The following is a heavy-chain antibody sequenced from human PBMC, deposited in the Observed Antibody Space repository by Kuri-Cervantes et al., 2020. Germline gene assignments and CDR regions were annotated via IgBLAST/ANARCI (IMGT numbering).Heavy chain of an antibody. D-gene: IGHD6-13*01. J-gene: IGHJ4*02. CDR3: AKESTYSSSYTFDY. CDR2: ISWNSGSI. Sequence: GGSLRLSCAASGFTFDDYAIHWVRQAPGKGLEWVSGISWNSGSIGYADSGKGRFTISRDNAKNSLYLQMNSLRAEDTALYYCAKESTYSSSYTFDYWGQGTLVTVSS. V-gene: IGHV3-9*01. CDR1: GFTFDDYA.